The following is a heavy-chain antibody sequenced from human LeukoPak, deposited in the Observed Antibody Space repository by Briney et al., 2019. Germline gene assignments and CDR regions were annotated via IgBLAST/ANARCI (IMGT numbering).Heavy chain of an antibody. CDR3: ARKRGTTVTTSRAFDI. J-gene: IGHJ3*02. V-gene: IGHV4-34*01. D-gene: IGHD4-17*01. CDR1: GGSFSGYY. CDR2: INHSGST. Sequence: SETLSLTCAVYGGSFSGYYWSWIRQPPGKGLEWIGEINHSGSTNYNPSVKSRVTISVDTSKNQFSLKLSSVTAADTAVYYCARKRGTTVTTSRAFDIWGQGTMVTVSS.